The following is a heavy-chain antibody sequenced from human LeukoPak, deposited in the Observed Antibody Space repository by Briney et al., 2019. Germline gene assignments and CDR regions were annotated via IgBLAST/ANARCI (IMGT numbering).Heavy chain of an antibody. J-gene: IGHJ5*02. V-gene: IGHV3-23*01. CDR3: AKAPYGLNWFDP. D-gene: IGHD3/OR15-3a*01. CDR1: GFTFSSYA. Sequence: GGSLRLSCAASGFTFSSYAMSWVRQAPGKGLEWVSAISGSGGSTYYADSVKGRFTISRDNSKNTLYLQMNSLRAEDTAVYYRAKAPYGLNWFDPWGQGTLVTVSS. CDR2: ISGSGGST.